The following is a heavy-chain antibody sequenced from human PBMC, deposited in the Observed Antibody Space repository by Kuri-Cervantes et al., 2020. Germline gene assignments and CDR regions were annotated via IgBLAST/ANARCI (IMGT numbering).Heavy chain of an antibody. CDR3: ARDYGCTYGHPLDY. Sequence: GESLKISCAASGFTFSGSAMHWVRQASGKGLEWVGRIRSKDNSYATAYAASVKGRFTISRDDSKNTAYLQMNNLKTEDTAVYYCARDYGCTYGHPLDYWGQGTLVTVSS. CDR1: GFTFSGSA. CDR2: IRSKDNSYAT. J-gene: IGHJ4*02. V-gene: IGHV3-73*01. D-gene: IGHD3-10*01.